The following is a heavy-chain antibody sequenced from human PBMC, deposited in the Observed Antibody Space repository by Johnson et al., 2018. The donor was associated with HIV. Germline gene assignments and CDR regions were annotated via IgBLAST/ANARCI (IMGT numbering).Heavy chain of an antibody. CDR3: AKDRWATYYYDSSGHGGVFDI. J-gene: IGHJ3*02. D-gene: IGHD3-22*01. CDR1: GFTFSTYW. Sequence: VQLVETGGGVVQSGRSLSLSCVASGFTFSTYWMHWVRQGPGKGLVWVSRINSDGSITTYADSVKGRFTISRDNAKNTLYLQMNSLRDEDTAVYYCAKDRWATYYYDSSGHGGVFDIWGQGTVVTVSS. V-gene: IGHV3-74*01. CDR2: INSDGSIT.